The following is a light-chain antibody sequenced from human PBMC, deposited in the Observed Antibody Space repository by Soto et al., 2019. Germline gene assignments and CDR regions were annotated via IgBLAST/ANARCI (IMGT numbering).Light chain of an antibody. CDR3: QSYDSSLSGVV. Sequence: QSVLTQAPSVSGTPGKRVTISCTGSSSNIGAGYDVHWYQQLPGAAPKLLIYVNNNRPSGVPDRFSGSKSATSASLAITGLQAEDEADYYCQSYDSSLSGVVFGGGTKLTVL. CDR1: SSNIGAGYD. J-gene: IGLJ2*01. V-gene: IGLV1-40*01. CDR2: VNN.